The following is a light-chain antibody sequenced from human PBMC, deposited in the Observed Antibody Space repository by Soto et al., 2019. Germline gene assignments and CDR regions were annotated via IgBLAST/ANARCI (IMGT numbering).Light chain of an antibody. CDR1: QGISSY. J-gene: IGKJ1*01. V-gene: IGKV1-39*01. Sequence: IQLTQSPSSLSASVGDRVTITCRASQGISSYLNWYQQKPGKAPKLLIYAASSLQSGVPSRFSGSGSGTDFTLTISSLQPEDFATYSCQQNYSATWTFGQGTKV. CDR2: AAS. CDR3: QQNYSATWT.